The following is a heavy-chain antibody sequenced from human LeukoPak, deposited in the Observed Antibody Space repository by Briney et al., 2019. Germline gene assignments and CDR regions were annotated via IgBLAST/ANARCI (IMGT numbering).Heavy chain of an antibody. D-gene: IGHD7-27*01. CDR2: ISGSGGST. V-gene: IGHV3-23*01. CDR1: GFTFSSYA. J-gene: IGHJ3*02. Sequence: PGGSLRLSCAASGFTFSSYAMSWVRQAPGKGLECVSTISGSGGSTYYADSVKGRFTISRDNSKNTLYLQMNSLRAEDTAVYYCARHMELGTALDAFDIWGQGTMVTVSS. CDR3: ARHMELGTALDAFDI.